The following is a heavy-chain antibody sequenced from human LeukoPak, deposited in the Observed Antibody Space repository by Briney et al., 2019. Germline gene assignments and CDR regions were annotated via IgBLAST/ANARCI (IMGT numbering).Heavy chain of an antibody. D-gene: IGHD3-22*01. Sequence: GGSLRLSCAASGFTFSSYTMNWVRQAPGKGLEWVSSISSSSSYIYYADSLKGRFTISRDNSKNALYLQMNSLGAEDTAVYYCARSGYWHGRHDFYMDVWGKGTTVTVS. J-gene: IGHJ6*03. CDR2: ISSSSSYI. CDR3: ARSGYWHGRHDFYMDV. V-gene: IGHV3-21*04. CDR1: GFTFSSYT.